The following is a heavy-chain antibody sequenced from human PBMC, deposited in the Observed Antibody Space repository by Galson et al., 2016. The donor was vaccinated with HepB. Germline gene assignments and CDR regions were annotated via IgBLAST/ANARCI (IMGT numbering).Heavy chain of an antibody. CDR2: ITGSGDST. CDR3: ARGGYAWGGYPNDY. CDR1: GFTFSRYS. D-gene: IGHD3-16*02. Sequence: SLRLSCAASGFTFSRYSMTWVRQAPGKGLAWVSSITGSGDSTYYADSVKGRFTLSRDNSKNPVYLLMNSLGVEDQAVYYCARGGYAWGGYPNDYWGQGTLVIVSS. V-gene: IGHV3-23*01. J-gene: IGHJ4*02.